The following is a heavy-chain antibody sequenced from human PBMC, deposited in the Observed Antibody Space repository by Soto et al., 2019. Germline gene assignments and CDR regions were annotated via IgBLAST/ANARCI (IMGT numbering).Heavy chain of an antibody. CDR3: AHRADFNGKGNGGYYVL. D-gene: IGHD3-3*01. J-gene: IGHJ4*02. Sequence: QITLKASGPTRVKPTQTLTLTCTFSGFSLTTLPVGLGWLRRPSGKALEQLALIYWEHDKHYSPSLMSRLTITKDTYKNQVGLTITDVVNVDTATYVCAHRADFNGKGNGGYYVLCGQRVLVIVSP. CDR1: GFSLTTLPVG. V-gene: IGHV2-5*02. CDR2: IYWEHDK.